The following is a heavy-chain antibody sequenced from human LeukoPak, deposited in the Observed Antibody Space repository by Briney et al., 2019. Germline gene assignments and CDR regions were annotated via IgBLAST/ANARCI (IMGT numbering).Heavy chain of an antibody. CDR2: LYSGGRT. CDR3: AKDPLEQLSTIYFQN. CDR1: GFTVSSKD. Sequence: GESLRLSCAASGFTVSSKDMNWVRQAPGKGLEWVSVLYSGGRTYYADSVKGRFTISRDNSQNTLYLQMNSLRAEDTAVYYCAKDPLEQLSTIYFQNWGQGTLVTVSS. V-gene: IGHV3-53*01. D-gene: IGHD6-13*01. J-gene: IGHJ1*01.